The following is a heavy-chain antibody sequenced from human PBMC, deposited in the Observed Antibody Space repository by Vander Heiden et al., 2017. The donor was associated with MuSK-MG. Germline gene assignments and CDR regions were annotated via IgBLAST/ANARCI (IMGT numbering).Heavy chain of an antibody. D-gene: IGHD2-21*02. CDR1: GFTFGGHS. CDR3: VRVAYWGVDCYPSWFDP. J-gene: IGHJ5*02. V-gene: IGHV3-48*04. Sequence: EVQLVESGGGLTQPGGSLRLSCAASGFTFGGHSMNWVRQAPGKGLEWVSYISSDSGTILYADSGKGRFSISRDNVKSILYLQMNSLRAEDTATYYCVRVAYWGVDCYPSWFDPWGQGTLVTVYS. CDR2: ISSDSGTI.